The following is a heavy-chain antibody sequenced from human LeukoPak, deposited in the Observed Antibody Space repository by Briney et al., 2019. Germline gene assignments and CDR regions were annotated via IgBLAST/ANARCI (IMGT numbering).Heavy chain of an antibody. D-gene: IGHD6-13*01. CDR2: ISWNSGSI. CDR1: GFTFDDYA. J-gene: IGHJ4*02. CDR3: AKSRASIAAAGHFDY. Sequence: LPGGSLRLSCAASGFTFDDYAMHWVRQAPGKGLERVSGISWNSGSIGYADSVKGRFTISRDNAKNSLYLQMNSLRAEDTALYYCAKSRASIAAAGHFDYWGQGTLVTVSS. V-gene: IGHV3-9*01.